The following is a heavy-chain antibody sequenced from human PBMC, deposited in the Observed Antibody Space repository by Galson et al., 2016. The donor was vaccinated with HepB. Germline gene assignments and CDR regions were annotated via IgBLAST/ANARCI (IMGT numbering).Heavy chain of an antibody. CDR3: AKRPDYFDYYFDY. Sequence: SETLSLTCTVSGGSISRSSFYWGWIRQPSGKGLEWIGSISYSGSTNYNPSLKSRVSISVDTSKNQFSLKLSSVTAADTAVYYCAKRPDYFDYYFDYWGQGTLVTVS. CDR2: ISYSGST. J-gene: IGHJ4*02. D-gene: IGHD2/OR15-2a*01. V-gene: IGHV4-39*01. CDR1: GGSISRSSFY.